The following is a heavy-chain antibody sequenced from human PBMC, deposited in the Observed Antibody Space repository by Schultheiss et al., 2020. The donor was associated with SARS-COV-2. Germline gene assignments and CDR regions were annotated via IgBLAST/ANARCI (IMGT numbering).Heavy chain of an antibody. CDR2: INPNSGGT. V-gene: IGHV1-2*02. D-gene: IGHD3-10*01. CDR3: ARDRRAYYYGSGSSINWFDP. J-gene: IGHJ5*02. CDR1: GYTFTSYG. Sequence: ASVKVSCKASGYTFTSYGISWVRQAPGQGLEWMGWINPNSGGTNYAQKFQGRVTMTRDTSISTAYMELSRLRSDDTAVYYCARDRRAYYYGSGSSINWFDPWGQGTLVTVSS.